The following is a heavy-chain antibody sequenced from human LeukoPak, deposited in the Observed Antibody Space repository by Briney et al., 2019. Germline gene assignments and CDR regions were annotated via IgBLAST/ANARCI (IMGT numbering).Heavy chain of an antibody. CDR2: ISGVRSHT. D-gene: IGHD4-17*01. CDR1: GFTFSSYA. V-gene: IGHV3-23*01. J-gene: IGHJ4*02. CDR3: ATTGVTTGFEY. Sequence: PGGSLRLSCAASGFTFSSYAMAWVRQAPGKGLEWVSAISGVRSHTYYADSVKGRFTISRDNSKNTLFLLMNSLRVEDTAAYYCATTGVTTGFEYWGQGSLVTVSS.